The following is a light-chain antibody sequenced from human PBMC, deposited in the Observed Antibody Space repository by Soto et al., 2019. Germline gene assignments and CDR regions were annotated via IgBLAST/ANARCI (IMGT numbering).Light chain of an antibody. V-gene: IGKV3-20*01. J-gene: IGKJ3*01. CDR3: QQDGSSFIT. Sequence: EMGLRQSPSTRSLSQGYRTTLSCRASLSVSVYLDWYQQKPGQPPRLLIYGASSRATGVPDRFSGSGSGTDFTLTISSLEPEDFAVYYCQQDGSSFITVGPG. CDR1: LSVSVY. CDR2: GAS.